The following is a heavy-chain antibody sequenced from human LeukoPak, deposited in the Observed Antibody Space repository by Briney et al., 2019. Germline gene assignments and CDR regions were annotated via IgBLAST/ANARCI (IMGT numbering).Heavy chain of an antibody. CDR3: ARGIAAAGPPEY. CDR2: IIPILGIA. J-gene: IGHJ4*02. Sequence: SVKVSCKASGGTFISYTISWVRQAPGQGLEWMGRIIPILGIANYAQNFQGRVTITADKSTTTAYMELSSLRSEDTAVYYCARGIAAAGPPEYWGQGTLVTVSS. CDR1: GGTFISYT. V-gene: IGHV1-69*02. D-gene: IGHD6-13*01.